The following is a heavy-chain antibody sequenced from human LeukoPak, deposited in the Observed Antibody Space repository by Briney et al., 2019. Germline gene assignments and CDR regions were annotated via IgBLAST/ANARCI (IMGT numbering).Heavy chain of an antibody. J-gene: IGHJ4*02. CDR2: ITKGGNTI. CDR1: GFTFSDYY. V-gene: IGHV3-11*01. Sequence: GGSLRLSCAASGFTFSDYYMSWIRQTPGKGLEWVSSITKGGNTIYYADSVEGRFTISRDNAKNSLDLQMNSLRAEDTAAYYCAREEMTTVSTIDFWGQGTLVIVSS. CDR3: AREEMTTVSTIDF. D-gene: IGHD4-17*01.